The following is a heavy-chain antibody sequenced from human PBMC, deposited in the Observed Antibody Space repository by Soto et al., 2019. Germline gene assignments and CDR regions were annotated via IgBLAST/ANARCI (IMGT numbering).Heavy chain of an antibody. V-gene: IGHV4-59*01. CDR1: GSSISSYY. CDR2: IYYSGST. CDR3: ARVNQYYDFWSGYHTGYFDY. Sequence: LSLTCTVSGSSISSYYWSWIRQPPGKGLEWIGYIYYSGSTNYNPSLKSRVTISVDTSKNQFSLKLSSVTAADTAVYYCARVNQYYDFWSGYHTGYFDYWGQGTLVTVSS. D-gene: IGHD3-3*01. J-gene: IGHJ4*02.